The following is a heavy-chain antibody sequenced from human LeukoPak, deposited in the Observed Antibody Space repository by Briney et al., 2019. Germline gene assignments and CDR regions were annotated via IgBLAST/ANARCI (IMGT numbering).Heavy chain of an antibody. V-gene: IGHV3-23*01. CDR2: ISASGGTT. J-gene: IGHJ4*02. D-gene: IGHD6-13*01. CDR1: GFTFSSYW. Sequence: GGSLRLSCAASGFTFSSYWMSWVRQAPGKGLEWVSVISASGGTTYYAESVKDRFTISRDNSKNMLYLQMNSLRVEDTAVYYCAKYRQRLVRIFDYWGQGTLITVSS. CDR3: AKYRQRLVRIFDY.